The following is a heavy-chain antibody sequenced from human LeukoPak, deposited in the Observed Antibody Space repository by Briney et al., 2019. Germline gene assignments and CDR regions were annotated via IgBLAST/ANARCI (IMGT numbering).Heavy chain of an antibody. CDR1: GDSISSYY. V-gene: IGHV4-59*12. CDR2: IYYSGST. D-gene: IGHD2-15*01. J-gene: IGHJ4*02. Sequence: WETLSLTCTVSGDSISSYYWSWIRQPPGKGLEWIGYIYYSGSTNYNPSLKSRVTISVDKSKNQFSLKLSSVTAADTAVYYCARLYCSGGSCYYFDYWGQGTLVTVSS. CDR3: ARLYCSGGSCYYFDY.